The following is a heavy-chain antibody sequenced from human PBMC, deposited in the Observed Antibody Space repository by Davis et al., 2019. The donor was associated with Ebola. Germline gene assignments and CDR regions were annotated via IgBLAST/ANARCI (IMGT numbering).Heavy chain of an antibody. CDR1: GFTFSSYA. J-gene: IGHJ4*02. Sequence: PGGSLRLSCAASGFTFSSYAMHWVRQAPGKGLEWVAVISYDGSNKYYADSVKGRFTISRDNSKNTLYLQMNSLRAEDTAVYYCARALSTTGRLETDYWGQGTLVTVSS. CDR3: ARALSTTGRLETDY. CDR2: ISYDGSNK. D-gene: IGHD2/OR15-2a*01. V-gene: IGHV3-30-3*01.